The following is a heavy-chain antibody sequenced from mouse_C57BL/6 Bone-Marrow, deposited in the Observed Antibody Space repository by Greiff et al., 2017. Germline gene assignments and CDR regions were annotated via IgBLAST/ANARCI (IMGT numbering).Heavy chain of an antibody. D-gene: IGHD2-4*01. CDR1: GFTFSDYG. CDR2: ISSGSSTI. CDR3: ARPYDYDEFAY. V-gene: IGHV5-17*01. Sequence: VQLKESGGGLVKPGGSLKLSCAASGFTFSDYGMHWVRQAPEKGLEWVAYISSGSSTIYYADTVKGRFTISRDNAKNTLFLQMTSLRSEDTAMYYCARPYDYDEFAYWGQGTLVTVSA. J-gene: IGHJ3*01.